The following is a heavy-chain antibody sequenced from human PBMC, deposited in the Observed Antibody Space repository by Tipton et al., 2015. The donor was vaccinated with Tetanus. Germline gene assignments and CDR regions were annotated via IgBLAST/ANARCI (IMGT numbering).Heavy chain of an antibody. V-gene: IGHV4-61*02. CDR2: IYTSGST. CDR1: GGSISSGGYY. Sequence: TLSLTCTVSGGSISSGGYYWSWIRQPAGKGLEWIGRIYTSGSTNYNPSLKSRVTMSVDTSKNQFSLKLSSVTAADTAVYYCARGTMVRGVIFLDYWGQGTLVTVSS. CDR3: ARGTMVRGVIFLDY. J-gene: IGHJ4*02. D-gene: IGHD3-10*01.